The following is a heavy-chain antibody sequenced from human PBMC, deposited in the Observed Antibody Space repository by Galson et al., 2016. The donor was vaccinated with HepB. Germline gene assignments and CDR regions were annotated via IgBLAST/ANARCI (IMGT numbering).Heavy chain of an antibody. CDR2: ISYDGSNK. V-gene: IGHV3-30*18. Sequence: SLRLSCAAAGFTFSSYGMHWVRQAPGKGLEWVAVISYDGSNKYYVGSVQGRFTISRDNSKNTLYLQMNSLRGEDTAGYYCAKPFNTWLTDGWGYYSGLDVWGQGTTVTVSS. CDR1: GFTFSSYG. D-gene: IGHD3-9*01. CDR3: AKPFNTWLTDGWGYYSGLDV. J-gene: IGHJ6*02.